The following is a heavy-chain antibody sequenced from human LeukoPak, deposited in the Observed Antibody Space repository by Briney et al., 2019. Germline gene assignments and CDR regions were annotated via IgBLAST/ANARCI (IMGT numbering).Heavy chain of an antibody. CDR3: ARRCSSSCRAFDI. D-gene: IGHD6-13*01. Sequence: GGSLRLSCAASGFTFSDYYMTWIRQAPGKGLEWVSYISSSGSTIYYADSVKGRFTISRDNAENSLYLQMNSLRAEDTAVYYCARRCSSSCRAFDIWGQGTMVTVSS. J-gene: IGHJ3*02. CDR2: ISSSGSTI. CDR1: GFTFSDYY. V-gene: IGHV3-11*01.